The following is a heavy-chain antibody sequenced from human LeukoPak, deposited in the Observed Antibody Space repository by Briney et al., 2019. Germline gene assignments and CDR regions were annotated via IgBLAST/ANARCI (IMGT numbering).Heavy chain of an antibody. D-gene: IGHD6-13*01. J-gene: IGHJ4*02. CDR3: ATGASSSWYLYYFDY. Sequence: EASVKVSCKASGGTFSSYAISWVRQAPGQGLEWMGGIIPIFGTANYAQKFQGRVTITADESTSTAYMELSSLRPEDTAVYYCATGASSSWYLYYFDYWGQGTLVTVSS. CDR2: IIPIFGTA. V-gene: IGHV1-69*13. CDR1: GGTFSSYA.